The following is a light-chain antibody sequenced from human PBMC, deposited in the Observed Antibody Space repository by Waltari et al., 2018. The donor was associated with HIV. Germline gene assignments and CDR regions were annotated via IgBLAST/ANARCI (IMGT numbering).Light chain of an antibody. Sequence: QSVLTQPPSTSGTPGQRVTISCSGSSSNIGSNAVDWYQQLPGTAPRLLIYRNYPRPSGGPDRFSGSQAGTLSPLAIRGAQAGDEADYYWSGWGDRLNGMVFGGGGKLTVL. J-gene: IGLJ2*01. V-gene: IGLV1-44*01. CDR1: SSNIGSNA. CDR2: RNY. CDR3: SGWGDRLNGMV.